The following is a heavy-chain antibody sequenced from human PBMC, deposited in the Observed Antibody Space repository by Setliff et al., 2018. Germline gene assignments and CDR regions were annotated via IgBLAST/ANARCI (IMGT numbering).Heavy chain of an antibody. J-gene: IGHJ4*02. V-gene: IGHV4-30-4*08. D-gene: IGHD1-26*01. Sequence: SETLSLTCTVSGGSISSGDYYWSWIRQPPGKGLEWIGYIYYSGSTYYNPSLKSRVTISVDTSKNQFSLKLSSVTAADTAVYYCARVGATYYFDYWGQGTLVTVSS. CDR2: IYYSGST. CDR1: GGSISSGDYY. CDR3: ARVGATYYFDY.